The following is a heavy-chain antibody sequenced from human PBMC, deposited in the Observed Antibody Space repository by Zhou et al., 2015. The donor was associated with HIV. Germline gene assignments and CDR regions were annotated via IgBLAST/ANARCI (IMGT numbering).Heavy chain of an antibody. J-gene: IGHJ4*02. CDR1: GGTFSNYG. D-gene: IGHD3-22*01. V-gene: IGHV1-18*01. CDR3: ATDDIGGYHSFNY. CDR2: INADNGKT. Sequence: QVQLVQSGAEVKKPGSSVTVSCKASGGTFSNYGLTWVRQAHGQGLEWMGWINADNGKTNYAQKFQGRVTLTTDRSTRTAYMELRTLRSDDAAIYYCATDDIGGYHSFNYWGQGTLVSVSS.